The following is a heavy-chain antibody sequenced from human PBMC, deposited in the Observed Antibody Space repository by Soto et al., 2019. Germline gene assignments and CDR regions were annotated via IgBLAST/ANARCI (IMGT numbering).Heavy chain of an antibody. J-gene: IGHJ4*02. CDR1: GGTFSSYA. V-gene: IGHV1-69*06. CDR2: IIPIFGTA. Sequence: SVKVSCKASGGTFSSYAISWVRQAPGQGLEWMGGIIPIFGTANYAQKFQGRVTITADKSTSTAYMKLSSLRSEDTAVYYCARDGVAAAGPSLFDYWGQGTLVTVSS. D-gene: IGHD6-13*01. CDR3: ARDGVAAAGPSLFDY.